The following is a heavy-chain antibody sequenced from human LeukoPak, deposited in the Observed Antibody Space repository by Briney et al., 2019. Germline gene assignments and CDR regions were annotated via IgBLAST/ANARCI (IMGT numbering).Heavy chain of an antibody. CDR1: GFTFTTYW. V-gene: IGHV3-74*01. CDR3: AKDSAYYYDSSGYYSDY. Sequence: GGSLRLSCAASGFTFTTYWMHWVRQAPGKGLVWVSHINSDGSITSYADSVKGRFTISRDNSKNTLYLQMNSLRAEDTAVYYCAKDSAYYYDSSGYYSDYWGQGTLVTVSS. J-gene: IGHJ4*02. D-gene: IGHD3-22*01. CDR2: INSDGSIT.